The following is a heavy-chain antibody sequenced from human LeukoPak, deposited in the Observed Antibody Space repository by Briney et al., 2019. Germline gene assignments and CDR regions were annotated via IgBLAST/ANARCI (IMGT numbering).Heavy chain of an antibody. CDR3: ARVPSGGYNLDY. CDR2: ISWSSGSI. V-gene: IGHV3-9*01. CDR1: GFIFNNYA. J-gene: IGHJ4*02. Sequence: PGGSLRLSCAGSGFIFNNYAMHWVRQPPGKGLEWVSGISWSSGSIDYADSVKGRFTISRDNAKNSLYLQMNSLRAEDTAVYYCARVPSGGYNLDYWGQGTLVTVSS. D-gene: IGHD5-24*01.